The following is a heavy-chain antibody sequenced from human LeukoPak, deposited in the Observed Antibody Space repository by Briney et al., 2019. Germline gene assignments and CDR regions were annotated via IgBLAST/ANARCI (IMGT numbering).Heavy chain of an antibody. Sequence: SETLSLTCTVSGGSISSYYYWSWLRQPPEKGLEWIGYISYSGSASYNPSLKSRVIISVDTSKSQFSLKLSSVTAADTAVYYCARDGHDYSNPHPNYYYYMDVWGKGTTVTVSS. J-gene: IGHJ6*03. CDR3: ARDGHDYSNPHPNYYYYMDV. V-gene: IGHV4-59*12. D-gene: IGHD4-11*01. CDR1: GGSISSYYY. CDR2: ISYSGSA.